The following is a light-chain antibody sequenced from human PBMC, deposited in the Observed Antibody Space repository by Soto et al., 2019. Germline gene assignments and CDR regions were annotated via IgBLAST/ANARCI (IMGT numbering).Light chain of an antibody. CDR3: QQYNSYPLT. V-gene: IGKV1-5*03. CDR2: KAS. J-gene: IGKJ4*01. CDR1: QSFSTW. Sequence: DIQMTQSPSTLSASVGDRVTITCRASQSFSTWLAWYQQKPGKAPKLLIYKASSLESGVPSRFSGSGSGPEFTLTISSLQPDDFATYHCQQYNSYPLTFGGGTKVEIK.